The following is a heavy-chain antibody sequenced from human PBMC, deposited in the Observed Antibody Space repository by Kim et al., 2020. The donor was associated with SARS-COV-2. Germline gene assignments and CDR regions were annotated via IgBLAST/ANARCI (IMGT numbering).Heavy chain of an antibody. Sequence: SETLSLTCAVYGGSFSGYYWSWIRQPPGKGLEWIGEINHSGSTNYNPSLKSRVTISVDTSKNQFSLKLSSVTAADTAVYYCARDPRLGIDYWGQGTLVT. D-gene: IGHD6-19*01. CDR1: GGSFSGYY. CDR3: ARDPRLGIDY. J-gene: IGHJ4*02. V-gene: IGHV4-34*01. CDR2: INHSGST.